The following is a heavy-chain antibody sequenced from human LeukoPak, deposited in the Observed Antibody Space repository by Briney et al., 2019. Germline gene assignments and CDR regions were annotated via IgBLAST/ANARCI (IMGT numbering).Heavy chain of an antibody. Sequence: PGGSLRLSCAASGFTFSSYAMSWVRQAPGKGLEWVSAISGSGGSTYYADSVKGRFTISRDNSKNTLYLQMNGLRAEDTAVYSCAKVGTYDYIWGTYRHFGFDIWGQGTLLTVSS. J-gene: IGHJ3*02. D-gene: IGHD3-16*01. CDR3: AKVGTYDYIWGTYRHFGFDI. CDR1: GFTFSSYA. V-gene: IGHV3-23*01. CDR2: ISGSGGST.